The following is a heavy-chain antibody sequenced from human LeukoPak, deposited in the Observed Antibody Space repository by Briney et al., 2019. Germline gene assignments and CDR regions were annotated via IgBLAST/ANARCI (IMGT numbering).Heavy chain of an antibody. D-gene: IGHD5-18*01. CDR2: INHSGST. V-gene: IGHV4-34*01. J-gene: IGHJ5*02. CDR1: GGSFSGYY. CDR3: ARGFLRYSYGLKVWFDP. Sequence: KPSETLSLTCAVYGGSFSGYYWSWIRQPPGKGLEWIGEINHSGSTNYNPSLKSRVTISVDTSKNQFSLKLSSVTAADTAVYYCARGFLRYSYGLKVWFDPWGQETLVTVSS.